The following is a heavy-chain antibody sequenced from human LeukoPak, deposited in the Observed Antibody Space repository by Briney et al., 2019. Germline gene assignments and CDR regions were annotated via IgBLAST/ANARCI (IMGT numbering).Heavy chain of an antibody. V-gene: IGHV4-59*08. D-gene: IGHD2-2*01. Sequence: SETLSLTCTVSGGSISSYYWSWIRQPPGKGLEWIGYIYYSGSTNYNPSLKSRVTISVDTSKNQFSLKLSSVTAADTAVYYRARLEVPAANFDYWGQGTLVTVSS. CDR1: GGSISSYY. CDR3: ARLEVPAANFDY. J-gene: IGHJ4*02. CDR2: IYYSGST.